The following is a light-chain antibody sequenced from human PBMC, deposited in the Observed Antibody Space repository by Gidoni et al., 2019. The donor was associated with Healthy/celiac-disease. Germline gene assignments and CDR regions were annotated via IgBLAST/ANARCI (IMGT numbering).Light chain of an antibody. Sequence: IQMTQSPSSLSASERDRVTITCQASQDSSNYLNWYQQKPGKAPTLLNYDECNLETGVTSRCSGSGTETDFTITIRSLQAEDIEKYYWQQYDNLSWTFGQXTKVEIK. CDR3: QQYDNLSWT. CDR1: QDSSNY. V-gene: IGKV1-33*01. J-gene: IGKJ1*01. CDR2: DEC.